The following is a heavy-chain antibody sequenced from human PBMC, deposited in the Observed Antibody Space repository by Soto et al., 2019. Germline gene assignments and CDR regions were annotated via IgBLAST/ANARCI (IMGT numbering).Heavy chain of an antibody. Sequence: EVQLVESGGGLVKPGGSMRLSCAAYGFTFSSYSMNWVRQAPGKGLEWVSSISSSSSYIYYADSVKGRFTISRDNAKNSLYLQMNSLRAEDTAVYYCAKDIKVAARPDYWGQGTLVTVSS. J-gene: IGHJ4*02. CDR1: GFTFSSYS. D-gene: IGHD6-6*01. CDR3: AKDIKVAARPDY. V-gene: IGHV3-21*01. CDR2: ISSSSSYI.